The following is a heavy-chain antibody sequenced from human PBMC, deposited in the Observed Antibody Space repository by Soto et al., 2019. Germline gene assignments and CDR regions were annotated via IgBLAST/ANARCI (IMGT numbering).Heavy chain of an antibody. D-gene: IGHD1-7*01. CDR3: TTSHAGELNN. J-gene: IGHJ4*02. Sequence: QVQLQESGPGLVKPSGTLSLTCAVSGGSISSSSWWPWVRQSPGKGLAWIGEIFESGATNYNPSLKSRRTMSVDKSKNQCSLNLSSLTAADTAVYFCTTSHAGELNNWGQGTLVTVSS. V-gene: IGHV4-4*02. CDR2: IFESGAT. CDR1: GGSISSSSW.